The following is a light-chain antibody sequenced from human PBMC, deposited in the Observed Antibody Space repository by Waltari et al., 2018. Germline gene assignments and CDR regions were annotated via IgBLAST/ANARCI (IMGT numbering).Light chain of an antibody. J-gene: IGKJ3*01. CDR2: AAS. Sequence: DIQMTQSPSSLSASVEDRVTITCRASQSISTYLNWYQQKAGKAPRLLIYAASLEQSGVPPRFSGSGSGTDFTLIISSLQPEDLATYYCQQSHTTPLTFGPGTKVEIK. CDR1: QSISTY. V-gene: IGKV1-39*01. CDR3: QQSHTTPLT.